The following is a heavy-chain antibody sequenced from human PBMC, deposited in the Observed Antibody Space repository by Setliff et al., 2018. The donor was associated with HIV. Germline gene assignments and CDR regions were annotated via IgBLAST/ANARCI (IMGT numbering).Heavy chain of an antibody. D-gene: IGHD6-19*01. V-gene: IGHV2-5*02. Sequence: VSGPTLVNPTQTLTLTCTFSGFSLSTSGVGVGWIRQPPGKALEWLALIYWDDDKRYNSSLRTRLTITEDTSKNQVLLTMTNMDPLDTATYYCAHNHLAVAGSHYFDYWGQGTLVTVSS. J-gene: IGHJ4*02. CDR3: AHNHLAVAGSHYFDY. CDR2: IYWDDDK. CDR1: GFSLSTSGVG.